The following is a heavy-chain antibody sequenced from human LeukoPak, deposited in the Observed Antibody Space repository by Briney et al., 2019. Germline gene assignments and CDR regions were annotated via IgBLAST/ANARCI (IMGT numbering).Heavy chain of an antibody. D-gene: IGHD1-26*01. V-gene: IGHV4-59*12. CDR1: GGSISSYY. CDR3: ARDRDGADY. Sequence: PSETLSLTCTVSGGSISSYYWSWIRQSPGKGLEWIGYIYSSGSTNSNPSLKSRLTMSVDTSKKQFSLKLSSVTAADTAVYYCARDRDGADYWGQGTLVTVSS. J-gene: IGHJ4*02. CDR2: IYSSGST.